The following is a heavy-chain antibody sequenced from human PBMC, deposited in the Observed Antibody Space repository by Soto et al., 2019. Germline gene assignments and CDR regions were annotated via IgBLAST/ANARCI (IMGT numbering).Heavy chain of an antibody. CDR2: ISPNSGST. CDR1: GYTFTSYG. Sequence: QVQLVQSEGELRQPAASVTVSCRASGYTFTSYGIIWVRQAPGQGLEWMGYISPNSGSTTYAQNLQGRLTLTTDTSTSTAYMELRSLTPDDTAIYYCVREMWTRSGRQSFFAYWGLGALVTVPS. D-gene: IGHD6-25*01. CDR3: VREMWTRSGRQSFFAY. V-gene: IGHV1-18*01. J-gene: IGHJ4*02.